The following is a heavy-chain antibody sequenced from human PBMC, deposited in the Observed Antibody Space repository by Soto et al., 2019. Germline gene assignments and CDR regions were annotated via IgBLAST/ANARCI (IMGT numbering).Heavy chain of an antibody. J-gene: IGHJ6*02. D-gene: IGHD6-19*01. Sequence: GGSLRLSCAASGFSFSTYDMHWVRQATGKGLEWVSTIAIAGDTYYPGSVKGRFTISRENAKNSLYLQINSLRAEDTAVYYCARTKYGSGWYSGMDVWGQGTTVTVSS. CDR3: ARTKYGSGWYSGMDV. V-gene: IGHV3-13*01. CDR1: GFSFSTYD. CDR2: IAIAGDT.